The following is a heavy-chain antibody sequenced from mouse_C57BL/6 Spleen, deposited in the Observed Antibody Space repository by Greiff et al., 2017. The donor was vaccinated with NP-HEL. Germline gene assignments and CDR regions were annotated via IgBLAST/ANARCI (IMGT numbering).Heavy chain of an antibody. CDR2: ISDGGSYT. Sequence: EVQLVESGGGLVKPGGSLKLSCAASGFTFSSYAMSWVRQTPEKRLEWVATISDGGSYTYYPDNVKGRFTISRDNAKNNLYLQMSHLKSEDTAMYYCARGALPYYFDYWGQGTTLTVSS. J-gene: IGHJ2*01. CDR1: GFTFSSYA. V-gene: IGHV5-4*01. D-gene: IGHD5-5*01. CDR3: ARGALPYYFDY.